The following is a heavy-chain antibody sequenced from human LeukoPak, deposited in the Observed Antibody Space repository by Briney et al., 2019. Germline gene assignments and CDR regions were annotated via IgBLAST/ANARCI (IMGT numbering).Heavy chain of an antibody. CDR2: ISGSGGST. J-gene: IGHJ4*02. Sequence: PGGSLRLSRAASGFTFSSYAMSWVRQAPGKGLEWVSAISGSGGSTYYADSVKGRFTISRDNAKNSLYLQMNSLRAEDTAVYYCARVGTSREFTYWGQGTLVTVSS. CDR3: ARVGTSREFTY. D-gene: IGHD3-10*01. V-gene: IGHV3-23*01. CDR1: GFTFSSYA.